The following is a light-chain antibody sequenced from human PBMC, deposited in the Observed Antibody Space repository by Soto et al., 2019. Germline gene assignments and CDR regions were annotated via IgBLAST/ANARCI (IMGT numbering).Light chain of an antibody. Sequence: EIVMTQSPAILSVSPGDRATLSCMSSRTININFAWYQHMHGQAPRGLIYAASTRATGIPARFSGSVSGTAFTLTSSNLQSENFAVYYGQQYNNWRRTFGQGTKVEIK. V-gene: IGKV3-15*01. CDR2: AAS. CDR3: QQYNNWRRT. CDR1: RTININ. J-gene: IGKJ1*01.